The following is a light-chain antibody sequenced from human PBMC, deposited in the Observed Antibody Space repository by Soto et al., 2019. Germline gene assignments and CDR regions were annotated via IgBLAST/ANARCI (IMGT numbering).Light chain of an antibody. V-gene: IGKV1-5*03. CDR2: RTS. CDR1: QNVGGW. J-gene: IGKJ1*01. Sequence: IQMNQSPSTLSASVGDRVTITFRASQNVGGWLAWYQQKPGKAPKLLIFRTSDLQSGVPSRFRGSGSETEYTLTISSLQPDDFATYYCQQYHTYWTFGQGTKVDNK. CDR3: QQYHTYWT.